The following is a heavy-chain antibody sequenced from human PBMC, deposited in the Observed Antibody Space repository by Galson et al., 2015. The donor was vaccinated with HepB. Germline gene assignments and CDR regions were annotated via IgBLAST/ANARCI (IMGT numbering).Heavy chain of an antibody. Sequence: SLRLSCAASGFTFISYAMHWVRQAPGKGLEWVAVVSYDGSNKYYADSVKGRFTISRDYSQNTLYLQMNSLTPEDTAVYYCARDQSRVWGALNDAFDIWGQGTMVTVSS. D-gene: IGHD7-27*01. V-gene: IGHV3-30*04. CDR3: ARDQSRVWGALNDAFDI. CDR2: VSYDGSNK. J-gene: IGHJ3*02. CDR1: GFTFISYA.